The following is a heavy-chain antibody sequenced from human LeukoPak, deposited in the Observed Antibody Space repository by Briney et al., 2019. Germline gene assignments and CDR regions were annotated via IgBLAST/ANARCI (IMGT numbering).Heavy chain of an antibody. CDR3: AKDAERGFDYSNSLDY. V-gene: IGHV3-33*06. CDR1: GFTFSHYG. D-gene: IGHD4-11*01. CDR2: IWSDASDK. J-gene: IGHJ4*02. Sequence: GRSLRLSCVASGFTFSHYGMHWVRQAPGAGLEWVAVIWSDASDKYYASSVKGRFTISRDNSKNSLYLQVNSLRAEDTAVYYCAKDAERGFDYSNSLDYWGQGIRVTVSS.